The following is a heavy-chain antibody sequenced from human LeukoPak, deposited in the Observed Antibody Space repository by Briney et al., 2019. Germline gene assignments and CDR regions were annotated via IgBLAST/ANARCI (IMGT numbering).Heavy chain of an antibody. Sequence: GGSLRFSCAASGFTSGFTFSSFAMSWVRQAPGKGLEWVSAISGSGTATHYAASVRGRFTISRDNSKNTLYLQMNSLRAEDTAIYYCAKDISSTSSTPFDPWGQGTLVTVSS. CDR3: AKDISSTSSTPFDP. CDR1: GFTFSSFA. J-gene: IGHJ5*02. D-gene: IGHD3-3*02. V-gene: IGHV3-23*01. CDR2: ISGSGTAT.